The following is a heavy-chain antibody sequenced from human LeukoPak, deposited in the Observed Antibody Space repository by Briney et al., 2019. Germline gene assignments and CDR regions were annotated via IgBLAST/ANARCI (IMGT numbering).Heavy chain of an antibody. CDR1: GFTFSSYA. D-gene: IGHD6-13*01. J-gene: IGHJ4*02. V-gene: IGHV3-23*01. CDR3: ARRGGAGTYYFDC. CDR2: ISGSGGGT. Sequence: PGGSLRLSCAASGFTFSSYAMSWVRQAPGKGLEWVSAISGSGGGTYYADSVKGRFTISRDNSKNTLYLQTNSLRAEDTAVYYCARRGGAGTYYFDCWGQGALVTISS.